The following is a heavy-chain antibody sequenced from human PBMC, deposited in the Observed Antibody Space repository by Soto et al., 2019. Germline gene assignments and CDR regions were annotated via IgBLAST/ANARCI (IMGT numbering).Heavy chain of an antibody. CDR2: TYYSGST. D-gene: IGHD2-15*01. J-gene: IGHJ5*02. Sequence: SETLSLTCTFSCGSIISYYWSWIRQPPGKGLEWIGYTYYSGSTNYNPSLKSRVTMSVDTSKNQFSLKLNSVTAADTAVYYCARTYCSGANCYPGGNWFDPWGQGTQVTVSS. CDR3: ARTYCSGANCYPGGNWFDP. V-gene: IGHV4-59*01. CDR1: CGSIISYY.